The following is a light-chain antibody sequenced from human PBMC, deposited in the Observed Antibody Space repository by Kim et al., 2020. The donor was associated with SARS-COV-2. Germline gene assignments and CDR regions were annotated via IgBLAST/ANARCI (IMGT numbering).Light chain of an antibody. Sequence: SPGKSPTLSCRDRQSISSSNLARYQQRPGQAPRLLIYSAFRRASGIPDRFSGSGSGTDFTLFISELEPEDFALYYCQHYSNSPPLTFGGGTKLEI. V-gene: IGKV3-20*01. CDR1: QSISSSN. J-gene: IGKJ4*01. CDR2: SAF. CDR3: QHYSNSPPLT.